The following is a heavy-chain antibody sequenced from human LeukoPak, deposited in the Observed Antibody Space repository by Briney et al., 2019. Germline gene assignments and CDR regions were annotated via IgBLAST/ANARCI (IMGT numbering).Heavy chain of an antibody. D-gene: IGHD6-19*01. CDR1: GFTFSSYA. J-gene: IGHJ4*02. Sequence: GGSLRLSCAASGFTFSSYAMSWVRQAPWKGLEWVSAISGSGGSTYYADSVKGRFTISRDNSKNTLYLQMNSLRAEDTAVYYCAKVYSGWYHFYFDYWGQGTLVTVSS. CDR3: AKVYSGWYHFYFDY. CDR2: ISGSGGST. V-gene: IGHV3-23*01.